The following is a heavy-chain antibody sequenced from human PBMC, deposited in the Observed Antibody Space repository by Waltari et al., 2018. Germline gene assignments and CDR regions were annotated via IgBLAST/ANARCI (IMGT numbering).Heavy chain of an antibody. V-gene: IGHV3-7*01. CDR3: SSMDF. CDR2: IKQDGSDK. J-gene: IGHJ6*03. Sequence: EVQLVESGGGLVQPGGSLRLPCAASGSTFSEFWMSWVRQAPGKVLQWVSNIKQDGSDKYYVESVKGRFTISRDNANNLLFLQMNSLRVDDTALYYCSSMDFWGKGTTVIVSS. CDR1: GSTFSEFW.